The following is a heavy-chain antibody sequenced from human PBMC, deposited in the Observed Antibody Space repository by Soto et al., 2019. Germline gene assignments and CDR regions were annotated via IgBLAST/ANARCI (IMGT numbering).Heavy chain of an antibody. Sequence: QVQLVQSGAEVKKPGSSVKVSCKASGGTFSSYGITWVRQAPGQGLEWMGWIVPIFGSINLARKFRGRLTITPDKSTSPVYMEPSSLTSEDTAVYYCASRERVDAFDVWGQGTMVTVSS. CDR1: GGTFSSYG. D-gene: IGHD6-6*01. J-gene: IGHJ3*01. V-gene: IGHV1-69*06. CDR3: ASRERVDAFDV. CDR2: IVPIFGSI.